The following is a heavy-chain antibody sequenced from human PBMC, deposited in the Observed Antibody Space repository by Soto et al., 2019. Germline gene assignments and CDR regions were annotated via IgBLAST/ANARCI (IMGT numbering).Heavy chain of an antibody. CDR2: FNPTNQNT. D-gene: IGHD2-21*02. J-gene: IGHJ4*02. CDR1: GYTFSNYG. CDR3: ARVKCGDPFYF. V-gene: IGHV1-18*01. Sequence: GASVKVSCNASGYTFSNYGVSWMRQVPGQGLEWVGWFNPTNQNTNYEQKFQDRVSMTADTSTSTAHMELRGLRSDDTAVYYCARVKCGDPFYFWGQGTLVTVS.